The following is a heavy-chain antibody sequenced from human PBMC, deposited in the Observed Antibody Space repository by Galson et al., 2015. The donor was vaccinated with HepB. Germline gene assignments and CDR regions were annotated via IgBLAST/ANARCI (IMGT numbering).Heavy chain of an antibody. CDR3: AQFNVTSGWRS. J-gene: IGHJ5*02. V-gene: IGHV2-5*02. D-gene: IGHD6-19*01. CDR2: IYWDDDK. Sequence: PALVKPTQTLTLTCTFSGFSLTTSGVGVGWIRQSLVKALECLALIYWDDDKRYSPSLKSSVTITKDTSKNQVVLTMTNMDPVDTATYYCAQFNVTSGWRSWGQGTLVTVSS. CDR1: GFSLTTSGVG.